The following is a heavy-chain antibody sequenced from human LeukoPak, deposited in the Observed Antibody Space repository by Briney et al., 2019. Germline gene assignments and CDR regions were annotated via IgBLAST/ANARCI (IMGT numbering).Heavy chain of an antibody. D-gene: IGHD6-19*01. CDR2: IIPIFGTA. J-gene: IGHJ4*02. CDR1: GGTFSSYA. Sequence: SVKVSCKASGGTFSSYAISWVRQAPGQGLEWMGRIIPIFGTANYAQKFQGRVTITTDESTSTAYMELSSLRSEDTAVYYCARGTGYSSGWYYAYFDYWAQGTLVTVSS. V-gene: IGHV1-69*05. CDR3: ARGTGYSSGWYYAYFDY.